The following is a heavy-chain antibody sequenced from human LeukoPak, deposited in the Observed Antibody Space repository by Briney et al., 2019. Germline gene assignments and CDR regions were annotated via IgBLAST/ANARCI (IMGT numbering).Heavy chain of an antibody. J-gene: IGHJ5*02. D-gene: IGHD4-17*01. CDR3: AKEVPTTVTTT. CDR2: ISGSGGST. V-gene: IGHV3-23*01. CDR1: GFTFCCFP. Sequence: PGGSLRLSCAASGFTFCCFPMMWLPPAPGKGRVGCSAISGSGGSTYYADSVKGRFTISRDNSKNTLYLQMNSLRDEDTAVYYCAKEVPTTVTTTWGQRTLVGVSS.